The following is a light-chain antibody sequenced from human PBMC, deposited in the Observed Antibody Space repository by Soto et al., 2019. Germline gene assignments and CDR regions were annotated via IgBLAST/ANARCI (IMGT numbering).Light chain of an antibody. CDR3: QKYGTSPWR. CDR1: RSVSSGY. Sequence: DNVLSHSPGTLYLTPVERATLSFSASRSVSSGYLAWYQQRPGQAPRLLIYGASTRATGIPDRFSGSGSGTDFTLTISRLEPEDFAGYYCQKYGTSPWRFGQGSKVDNK. CDR2: GAS. V-gene: IGKV3-20*01. J-gene: IGKJ1*01.